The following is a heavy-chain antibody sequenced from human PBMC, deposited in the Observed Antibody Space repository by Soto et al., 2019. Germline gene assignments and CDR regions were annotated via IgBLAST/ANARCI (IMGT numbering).Heavy chain of an antibody. Sequence: GASVKVSCKASGYTFTSYGISWVRQAPGQGLEWMGWIIAYNGKANYAQKYQGRVTITADESTSTAYMELNSLRSEDTAVYYCARDRGDCRGDTCHSDIFDYWGQGTRVTVSS. D-gene: IGHD2-21*01. CDR2: IIAYNGKA. CDR1: GYTFTSYG. J-gene: IGHJ4*02. CDR3: ARDRGDCRGDTCHSDIFDY. V-gene: IGHV1-18*01.